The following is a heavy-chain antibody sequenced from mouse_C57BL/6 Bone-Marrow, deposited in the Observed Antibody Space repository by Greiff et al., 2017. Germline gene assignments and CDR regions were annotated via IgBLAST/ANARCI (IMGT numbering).Heavy chain of an antibody. Sequence: VQLQQSGAELVRPGASVKLSCTASGFNIKDDYMHWVKQRPEQGLEWIGWIDPENGDTEYASKFQGKATITADTSSNTAYLPLSSLTSEDTAVYYCTSNLDWYFDVWGTGTTVTVSS. V-gene: IGHV14-4*01. CDR2: IDPENGDT. D-gene: IGHD2-1*01. CDR3: TSNLDWYFDV. J-gene: IGHJ1*03. CDR1: GFNIKDDY.